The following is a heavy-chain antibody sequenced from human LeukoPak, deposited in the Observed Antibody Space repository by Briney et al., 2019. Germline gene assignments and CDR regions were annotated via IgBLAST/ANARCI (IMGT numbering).Heavy chain of an antibody. D-gene: IGHD5-18*01. V-gene: IGHV4-31*11. CDR1: GGSISSGGYY. CDR3: ARSTAMGLFDY. J-gene: IGHJ4*02. Sequence: PSETLSLTCAVSGGSISSGGYYWSWIRQHPGKGLEWIGYIYYSGSTYYNPSLKSRVTISVDTSKNQFSLKLSSVTAADTAVYYCARSTAMGLFDYWGQGTLVTVSS. CDR2: IYYSGST.